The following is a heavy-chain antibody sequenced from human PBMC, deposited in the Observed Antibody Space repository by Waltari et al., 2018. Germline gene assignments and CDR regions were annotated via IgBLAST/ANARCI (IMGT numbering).Heavy chain of an antibody. CDR3: ARRAFVVVAQLRGDYFDY. V-gene: IGHV4-31*03. Sequence: QVQLQESGPGLVKPSQTLSLTCTVPGGSIRSGGSYWSWIRQPPGQGLEWVGYIYYSGSTYYNPSLKSRVTISVDTSKNQFSLKLSSVTAADTAVYYCARRAFVVVAQLRGDYFDYWGQGTLVTVSS. D-gene: IGHD2-2*01. CDR2: IYYSGST. CDR1: GGSIRSGGSY. J-gene: IGHJ4*02.